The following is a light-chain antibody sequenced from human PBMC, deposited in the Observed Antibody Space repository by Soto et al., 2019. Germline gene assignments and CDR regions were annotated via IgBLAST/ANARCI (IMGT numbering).Light chain of an antibody. Sequence: DIVMTQSPLSLPVTPGEPASISCRSSQSLLDSNGYNCLEWYLQKPGQSPQLLIYLGSNRASGVPDRLSGSGSGTDFTLKISSVEAEDVGVYYCMQRLQTLLTFCQGTKVEIK. J-gene: IGKJ1*01. CDR1: QSLLDSNGYNC. CDR2: LGS. CDR3: MQRLQTLLT. V-gene: IGKV2-28*01.